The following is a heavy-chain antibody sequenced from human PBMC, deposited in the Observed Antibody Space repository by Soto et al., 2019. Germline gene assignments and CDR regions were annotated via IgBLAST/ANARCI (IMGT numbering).Heavy chain of an antibody. CDR3: ARDRVYDFWSGRPSYGMDV. CDR2: INPNSGGT. J-gene: IGHJ6*02. D-gene: IGHD3-3*01. Sequence: GAPVEVSCKASGYTFTGYYMHWVRQAPGQRLEWMGWINPNSGGTNYAQKFQGWVTMTRDTSISTAYMELSRLRSDDTAVYYCARDRVYDFWSGRPSYGMDVWGQGTTVTVSS. V-gene: IGHV1-2*04. CDR1: GYTFTGYY.